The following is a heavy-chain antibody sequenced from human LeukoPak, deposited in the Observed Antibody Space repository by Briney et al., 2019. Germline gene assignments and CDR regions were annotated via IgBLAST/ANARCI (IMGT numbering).Heavy chain of an antibody. CDR2: IHASGST. CDR3: ARDVRDGYNLFDY. Sequence: PSETLSLTCTVSGGSIGSGSYYWSWIRQPAGKGLEWIGRIHASGSTNYNPSLKSRVTISTDTSKNQFSLKLTSVTAADTAVYYCARDVRDGYNLFDYWGQGTLVTVSS. J-gene: IGHJ4*02. V-gene: IGHV4-61*02. CDR1: GGSIGSGSYY. D-gene: IGHD5-24*01.